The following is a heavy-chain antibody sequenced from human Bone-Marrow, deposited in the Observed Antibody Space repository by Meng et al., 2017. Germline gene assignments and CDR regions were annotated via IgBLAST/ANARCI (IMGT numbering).Heavy chain of an antibody. CDR1: GYTFTKYW. V-gene: IGHV5-51*01. Sequence: GGSLRLSCKGSGYTFTKYWIAWVRQMPGKGLEWMGIIYPGDSDTRYSPSFQGQVTISADKSISTAYLQWSSLKASDTAMYYCARSRYSSGWYEVGYWGQGTLVTVSS. J-gene: IGHJ4*02. D-gene: IGHD6-19*01. CDR2: IYPGDSDT. CDR3: ARSRYSSGWYEVGY.